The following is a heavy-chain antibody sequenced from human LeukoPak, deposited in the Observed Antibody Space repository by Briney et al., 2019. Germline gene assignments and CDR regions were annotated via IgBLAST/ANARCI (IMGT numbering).Heavy chain of an antibody. J-gene: IGHJ4*02. Sequence: GGSLRLSCAGSGFTFSNAWMSWVRQAPGKGLEWVANIKQDGSEKYYVDSVKGRFTISRDNAKNSLYLQMNSLRAEDTAVYYCARVTWSGYYSPLDYWGQGTLVTVSS. D-gene: IGHD3-3*01. CDR1: GFTFSNAW. V-gene: IGHV3-7*01. CDR2: IKQDGSEK. CDR3: ARVTWSGYYSPLDY.